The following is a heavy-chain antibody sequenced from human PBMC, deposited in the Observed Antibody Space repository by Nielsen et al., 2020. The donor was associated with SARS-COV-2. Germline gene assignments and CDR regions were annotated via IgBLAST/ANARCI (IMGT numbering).Heavy chain of an antibody. CDR3: AREVAVLAGGFDP. CDR1: GFTFSNYW. D-gene: IGHD2-15*01. Sequence: ETLSLTCAASGFTFSNYWMSWVRQAPGKGLEWVANIKRDGSEKYYVDSVKGRFTISRDNAKNSLYLQMNSLRAEDTAVYYCAREVAVLAGGFDPWGQGTLVTVSS. J-gene: IGHJ5*02. CDR2: IKRDGSEK. V-gene: IGHV3-7*03.